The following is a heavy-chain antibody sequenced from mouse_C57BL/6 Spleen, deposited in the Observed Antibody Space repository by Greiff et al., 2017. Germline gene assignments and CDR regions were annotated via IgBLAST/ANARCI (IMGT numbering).Heavy chain of an antibody. CDR2: ISSGGDYI. Sequence: EVKVVESGEGLVKPGGSLKLSCAASGFTFSSYAMSWVRQTPEKRLEWVAYISSGGDYIYYADTVKGRFTISRDNARNTLYLQMSSLKSEDTAMYYCTREGGVGFDYWGQGTTLTVSS. CDR1: GFTFSSYA. D-gene: IGHD1-1*02. CDR3: TREGGVGFDY. V-gene: IGHV5-9-1*02. J-gene: IGHJ2*01.